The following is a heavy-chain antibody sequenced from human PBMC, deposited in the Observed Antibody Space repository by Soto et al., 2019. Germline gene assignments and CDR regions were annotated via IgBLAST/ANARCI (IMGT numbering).Heavy chain of an antibody. CDR3: ARIFPEIGIAARHRYYYYYMDV. J-gene: IGHJ6*03. Sequence: SGPTLVNPTQTLTLTCTFSGFSLSTSGMCVSWIRQPPGKALEWLARIDWDDDKYYSTSLKTRLTISKDTSKNQVVLTMTNMDPVDTAAYYCARIFPEIGIAARHRYYYYYMDVWGKGTTVTVSS. CDR1: GFSLSTSGMC. D-gene: IGHD6-6*01. CDR2: IDWDDDK. V-gene: IGHV2-70*11.